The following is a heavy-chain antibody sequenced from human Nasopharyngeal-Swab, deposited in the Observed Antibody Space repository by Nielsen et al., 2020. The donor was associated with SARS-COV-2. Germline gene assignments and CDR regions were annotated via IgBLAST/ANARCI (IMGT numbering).Heavy chain of an antibody. V-gene: IGHV3-23*01. D-gene: IGHD5-12*01. CDR2: IRGDSGST. J-gene: IGHJ4*02. CDR3: AKRVYSGYDFSYYFDY. Sequence: VRQAPGKGLEWVSTIRGDSGSTHYADSVKGRFIISRDNSQNMLYMEMNSLRAEDTAVYYCAKRVYSGYDFSYYFDYWGQGTLVTVSS.